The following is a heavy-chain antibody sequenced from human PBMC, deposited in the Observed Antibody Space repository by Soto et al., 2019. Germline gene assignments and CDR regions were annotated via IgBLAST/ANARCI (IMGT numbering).Heavy chain of an antibody. D-gene: IGHD3-9*01. CDR1: GCTFTGYY. V-gene: IGHV1-2*04. CDR3: ARDINEYYDILPSYYTDYQYHFDY. Sequence: ASVKVSCKASGCTFTGYYMHWVRQAPGQGLEWMGWINPNSGGTNYAQKFQGWVTMTRDTSISTAYMELSRLRSDDTAVYYCARDINEYYDILPSYYTDYQYHFDYWGQGTLVTDSS. J-gene: IGHJ4*02. CDR2: INPNSGGT.